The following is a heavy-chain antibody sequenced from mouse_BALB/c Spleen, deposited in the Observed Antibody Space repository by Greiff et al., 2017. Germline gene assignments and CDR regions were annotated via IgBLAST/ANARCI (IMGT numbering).Heavy chain of an antibody. CDR2: INPSTGYT. CDR1: GYTFTSYW. Sequence: QVQLKQSGAELAKPGASVKMSCKASGYTFTSYWMHWVKQRPGQGLEWIGYINPSTGYTEYNQKFKDKATLTADKSSSTAYMQLSSLTSEDSAVYYCARYWDDYAMDYWGQGTSVTVSS. J-gene: IGHJ4*01. CDR3: ARYWDDYAMDY. V-gene: IGHV1-7*01. D-gene: IGHD4-1*01.